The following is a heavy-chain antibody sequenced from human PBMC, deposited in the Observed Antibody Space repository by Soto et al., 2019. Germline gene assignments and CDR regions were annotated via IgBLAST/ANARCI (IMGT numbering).Heavy chain of an antibody. CDR1: GYTFTGYY. D-gene: IGHD2-2*01. J-gene: IGHJ5*02. Sequence: QVQLVQSGAEVKKPGASVKVSCKASGYTFTGYYMHWVRQAPGQGLEWMGWINPNSGGTNYAQKFQGRVTMTRDTSISTADMELSRLRSDDTAVYYCARAVGGIVVVPAAILANWFDPWGQGTLVTVSS. CDR3: ARAVGGIVVVPAAILANWFDP. CDR2: INPNSGGT. V-gene: IGHV1-2*02.